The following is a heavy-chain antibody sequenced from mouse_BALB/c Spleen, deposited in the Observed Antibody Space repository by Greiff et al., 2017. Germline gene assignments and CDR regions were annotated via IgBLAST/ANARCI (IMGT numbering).Heavy chain of an antibody. CDR2: IDPANGNT. CDR1: GFNIKDTY. D-gene: IGHD2-4*01. CDR3: ARSMITPYYAMDC. J-gene: IGHJ4*01. V-gene: IGHV14-3*02. Sequence: EVQRVESGAELVKPGASVKLSCTASGFNIKDTYMHWVKQRPEQGLEWIGRIDPANGNTKYDPKFQGKATITADTSSNTAYLQLSSLTSEDTAVYYCARSMITPYYAMDCWGQGTSVTVSS.